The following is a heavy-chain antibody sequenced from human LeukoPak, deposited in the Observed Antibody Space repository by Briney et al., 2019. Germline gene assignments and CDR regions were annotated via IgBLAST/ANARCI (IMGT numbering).Heavy chain of an antibody. V-gene: IGHV3-48*01. Sequence: PGGSLRLSCAASGFTFSTYSMNWVRQAPGKGLEWVSYISSSGAAIYYADSVKGRFTISRDNAKNSLFLQMNSLRAEDTAVYYCARGTLRDFWNGYYNDYWGQGTLVTVSS. J-gene: IGHJ4*02. D-gene: IGHD3-3*01. CDR1: GFTFSTYS. CDR2: ISSSGAAI. CDR3: ARGTLRDFWNGYYNDY.